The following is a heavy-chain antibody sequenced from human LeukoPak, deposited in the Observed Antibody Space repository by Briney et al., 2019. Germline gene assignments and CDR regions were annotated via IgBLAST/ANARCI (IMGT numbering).Heavy chain of an antibody. CDR2: ISGSGGRT. V-gene: IGHV3-23*01. Sequence: GGSLRLSCAASGFTFSNYAMSWVRQAPGKGLEWVSVISGSGGRTYYADSVKGRFTISRDNSKNTLYLQMNSLRAEDTAVYYCARDEGRVGANDYWGQGTLVTVSS. CDR3: ARDEGRVGANDY. D-gene: IGHD1-26*01. J-gene: IGHJ4*02. CDR1: GFTFSNYA.